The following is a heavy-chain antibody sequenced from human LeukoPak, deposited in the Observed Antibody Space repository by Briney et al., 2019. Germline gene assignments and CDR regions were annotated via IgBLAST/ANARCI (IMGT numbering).Heavy chain of an antibody. CDR3: ARSISAWSYFYYMDV. J-gene: IGHJ6*03. V-gene: IGHV4-59*01. Sequence: SETLSLTCTVSGDSITSFYWSWIRQSPGKGLEWIGYFYYSRGTTYNPSLRSRATISADTSQNQFSLKLRSVTAADTAVYYCARSISAWSYFYYMDVWGKGTTVTVSS. CDR1: GDSITSFY. D-gene: IGHD6-19*01. CDR2: FYYSRGT.